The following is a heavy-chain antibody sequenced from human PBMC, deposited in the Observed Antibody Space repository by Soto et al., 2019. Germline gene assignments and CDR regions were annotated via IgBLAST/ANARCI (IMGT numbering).Heavy chain of an antibody. J-gene: IGHJ4*02. CDR1: GFTFSNYA. D-gene: IGHD2-21*02. CDR3: ARGELAYCGGDCQSLDY. Sequence: GGSLRLSCAASGFTFSNYAMRWVRQAPGKGLEWVSDISSSSSTIYYADSVKGRFTISRDNAKNSLYLQMNSLRDEDTAVYYCARGELAYCGGDCQSLDYWGQGTLVTVSS. CDR2: ISSSSSTI. V-gene: IGHV3-48*02.